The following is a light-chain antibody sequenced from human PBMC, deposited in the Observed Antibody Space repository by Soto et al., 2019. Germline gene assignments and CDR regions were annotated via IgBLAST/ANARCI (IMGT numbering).Light chain of an antibody. J-gene: IGKJ2*01. CDR3: QQRNNWPPGYT. CDR2: DAS. Sequence: EIVLPQSPATLSLSPGERATLSCRASQSVSSYLAWYQQKPGQAPRLLIYDASNRATGIPARFRGSGSGTDFTLTISSLEPEDFAVYYCQQRNNWPPGYTFGQGTKLEIK. CDR1: QSVSSY. V-gene: IGKV3-11*01.